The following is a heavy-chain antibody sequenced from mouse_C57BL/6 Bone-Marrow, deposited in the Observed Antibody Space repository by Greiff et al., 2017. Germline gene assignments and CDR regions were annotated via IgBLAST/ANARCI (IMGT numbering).Heavy chain of an antibody. Sequence: EVKLMESGGGLVKPGGSLKLSCAASGFTFSSYTMSWVRQTPEKRLEWVATISGGGGNTYYPDSVKGRFTISRDNAKNTLYLQMSSLRSEDTALYYCARRGLYGSSPWFAYWGQGTLVTVSA. CDR2: ISGGGGNT. J-gene: IGHJ3*01. CDR1: GFTFSSYT. V-gene: IGHV5-9*01. D-gene: IGHD1-1*01. CDR3: ARRGLYGSSPWFAY.